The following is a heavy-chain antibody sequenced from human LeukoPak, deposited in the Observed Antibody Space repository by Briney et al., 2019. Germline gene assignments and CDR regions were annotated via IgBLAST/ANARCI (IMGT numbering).Heavy chain of an antibody. CDR3: ARDGVEQQLVHYFDY. D-gene: IGHD6-13*01. CDR1: GFTVSSNY. V-gene: IGHV3-53*01. CDR2: IYKDGST. Sequence: GGSLRLSCAASGFTVSSNYMAWVRQAPGKGLEWVSLIYKDGSTYYADSVKGRFTISRDNPKNTLSLQMNSLRADDTAVYYCARDGVEQQLVHYFDYWGQGTLVTVSS. J-gene: IGHJ4*02.